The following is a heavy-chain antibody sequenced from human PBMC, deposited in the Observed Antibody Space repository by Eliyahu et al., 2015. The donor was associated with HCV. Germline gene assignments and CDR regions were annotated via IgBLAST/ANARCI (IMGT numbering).Heavy chain of an antibody. V-gene: IGHV1-2*02. Sequence: QVQLVQSGAEVKKPGASXXVSCQASGYTFTGYXXPWVRQAPGXGPGWMGCSNPNTGGTNNAQKFEGRVTMTRDTSSSTSYMELSSLTSDDTAVYYCARSIRMIPAPDLDYWGQGTLVTVSS. D-gene: IGHD3-10*01. CDR1: GYTFTGYX. J-gene: IGHJ4*02. CDR2: SNPNTGGT. CDR3: ARSIRMIPAPDLDY.